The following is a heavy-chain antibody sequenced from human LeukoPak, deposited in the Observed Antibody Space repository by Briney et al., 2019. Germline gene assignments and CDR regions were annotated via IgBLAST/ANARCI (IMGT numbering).Heavy chain of an antibody. V-gene: IGHV4-34*01. CDR3: ASAFRAAAAPGGDNWFDP. CDR2: INHSGST. D-gene: IGHD6-13*01. CDR1: GGSISGYY. Sequence: SETLSLTCTVSGGSISGYYWSWIRQPPGKGLEWIGEINHSGSTNYNPSLKSRVTISVDTSKNQFSLKLSSVTAADTAVYYCASAFRAAAAPGGDNWFDPWGQGTLVTVSS. J-gene: IGHJ5*02.